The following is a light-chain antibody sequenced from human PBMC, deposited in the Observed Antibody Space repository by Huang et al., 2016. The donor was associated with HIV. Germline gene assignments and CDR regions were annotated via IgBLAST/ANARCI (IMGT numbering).Light chain of an antibody. J-gene: IGKJ4*01. CDR1: HDISSF. Sequence: VIWLTQSLSLISASTGDRVTISCRMSHDISSFLAWYQQKPGKAPELIMFAASALQSGVPSRFNGSGSGTDFTLTINCLQSEDFATYYCQQYYDFPLTFGGGTKVEIK. CDR3: QQYYDFPLT. CDR2: AAS. V-gene: IGKV1D-8*01.